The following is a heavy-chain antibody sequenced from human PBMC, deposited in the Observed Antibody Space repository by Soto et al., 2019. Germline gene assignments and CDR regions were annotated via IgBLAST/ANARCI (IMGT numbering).Heavy chain of an antibody. CDR3: ARGDDYGGYVWTV. D-gene: IGHD4-17*01. CDR2: IYHSGST. J-gene: IGHJ4*02. V-gene: IGHV4-4*02. CDR1: GGSISSSNW. Sequence: SETLSLTCAVSGGSISSSNWWSWVRQPPGKGLEWIGEIYHSGSTNYNPSLKSRVTISVDKSKNQFSLKLSSVTAADTAVYYCARGDDYGGYVWTVWGQGTLVTVSS.